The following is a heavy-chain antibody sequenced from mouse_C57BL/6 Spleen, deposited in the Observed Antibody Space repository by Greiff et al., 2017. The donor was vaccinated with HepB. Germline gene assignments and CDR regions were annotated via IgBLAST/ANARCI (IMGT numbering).Heavy chain of an antibody. Sequence: QVQLKECGPGILQSSQTLSLTCSFSGFSLSTSGMGVSWIRQPSGKGLEWLAHIYWDDDKRSNPSLKGRLTISKDTSRNQVFLKITSVDTADTATYYCARRDGYRNYLYFDVWGTETTVTVSS. J-gene: IGHJ1*03. CDR2: IYWDDDK. D-gene: IGHD2-1*01. CDR3: ARRDGYRNYLYFDV. CDR1: GFSLSTSGMG. V-gene: IGHV8-12*01.